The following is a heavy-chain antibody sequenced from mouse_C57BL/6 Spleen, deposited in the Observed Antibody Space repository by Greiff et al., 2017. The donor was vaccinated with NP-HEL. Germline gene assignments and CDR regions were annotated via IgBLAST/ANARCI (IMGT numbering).Heavy chain of an antibody. CDR3: ARKAYSSSWYFDV. CDR1: GYTFTSYW. J-gene: IGHJ1*03. D-gene: IGHD2-10*01. V-gene: IGHV1-59*01. CDR2: IDPSDSYT. Sequence: QVQLQQPGAELVRPGTSVKLSCKASGYTFTSYWMHWVKQRPGQGLEWIGVIDPSDSYTNYNQKFKGKATLSVDKSSSTAYMQLSSLTYKDSAVYYGARKAYSSSWYFDVWGTGTTVTVSS.